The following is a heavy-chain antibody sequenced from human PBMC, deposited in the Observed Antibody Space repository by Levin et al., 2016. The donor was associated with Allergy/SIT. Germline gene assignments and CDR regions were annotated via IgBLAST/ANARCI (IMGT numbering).Heavy chain of an antibody. CDR2: IIPILGIA. J-gene: IGHJ3*02. D-gene: IGHD3-10*01. V-gene: IGHV1-69*04. CDR1: GGTFSSYA. CDR3: ARGVTMADDAFDI. Sequence: SVKVSCKASGGTFSSYAISWVRQAPGQGLEWMGRIIPILGIANYAQKFQGRVTITADKSTSTAYMELSSLRSEDTAVYYCARGVTMADDAFDIWGQGTMVTVSS.